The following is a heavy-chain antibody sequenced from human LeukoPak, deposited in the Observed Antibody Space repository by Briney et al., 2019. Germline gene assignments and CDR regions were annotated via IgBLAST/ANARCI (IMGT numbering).Heavy chain of an antibody. Sequence: PGGSLRLSCAASGFTFSTYAMNWVRQAPGKGLEWVSTFKTKYNQVYYAESVRGRFTISTDSSKNTVYLQMNSLRAEDTALYYCARSVPDYTRFDYWGQGALVTVSS. D-gene: IGHD4-11*01. J-gene: IGHJ4*02. CDR2: FKTKYNQV. CDR3: ARSVPDYTRFDY. CDR1: GFTFSTYA. V-gene: IGHV3-23*05.